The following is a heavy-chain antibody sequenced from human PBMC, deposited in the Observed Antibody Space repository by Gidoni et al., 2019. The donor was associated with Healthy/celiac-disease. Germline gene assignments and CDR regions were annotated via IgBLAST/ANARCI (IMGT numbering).Heavy chain of an antibody. D-gene: IGHD2-21*01. J-gene: IGHJ2*01. CDR2: IYYSGST. CDR3: ARDYGGDYWYFDL. CDR1: VGSISSGDYY. Sequence: QVQLQESGPGLVKPSQTLSLTCTVSVGSISSGDYYWSWLRQPPGKGLEWIGYIYYSGSTYYNPSLKSRVTISVDTSKNQFSLKLSSVTAADTAVYYCARDYGGDYWYFDLWGRGTLVTVSS. V-gene: IGHV4-30-4*01.